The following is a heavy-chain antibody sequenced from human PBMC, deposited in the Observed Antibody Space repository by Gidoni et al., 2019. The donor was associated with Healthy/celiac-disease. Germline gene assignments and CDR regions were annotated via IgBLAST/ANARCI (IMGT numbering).Heavy chain of an antibody. CDR2: IYYSGST. CDR1: GGSLSSSSYY. V-gene: IGHV4-39*07. Sequence: QLQLQESGPGLVKPSETLSLTCTVSGGSLSSSSYYWGWIRKPPGKGLEWIGSIYYSGSTYYNPFLKSRVTISVDTSKNQFSLKLSSVTAADTAVYYCSVYDSSGYYRDYWGQGTLVTVSS. CDR3: SVYDSSGYYRDY. J-gene: IGHJ4*02. D-gene: IGHD3-22*01.